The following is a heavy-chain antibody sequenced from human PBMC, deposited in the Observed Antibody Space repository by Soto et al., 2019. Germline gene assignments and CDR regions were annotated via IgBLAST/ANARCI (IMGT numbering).Heavy chain of an antibody. Sequence: PSETLSLTCAVSGGSISSGGYSWSWIRQPPGKGLEWIGEINHSGSTNYNPSLKSRVTISVDTSKNQFSLKLSSVTAADTAVYYCARGLSGSGSYFPYYYYYYGMDVWGQGTTVTVSS. J-gene: IGHJ6*02. V-gene: IGHV4-34*01. CDR3: ARGLSGSGSYFPYYYYYYGMDV. CDR2: INHSGST. CDR1: GGSISSGGYS. D-gene: IGHD3-10*01.